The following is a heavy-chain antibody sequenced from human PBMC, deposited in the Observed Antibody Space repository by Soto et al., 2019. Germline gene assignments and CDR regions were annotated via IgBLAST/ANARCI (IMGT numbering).Heavy chain of an antibody. CDR3: ARDEVVVAALDAFDI. CDR2: MNPNGGNT. D-gene: IGHD2-15*01. Sequence: QVQLVQSGAEVKKPGASVKVSCKASGYTFTSYDINWVRQATGQGLEWMGWMNPNGGNTGYAQKFQGRVTMTRNTSISTAYMELSSLRSEDTAVYYCARDEVVVAALDAFDIWGQGTMVTVSS. V-gene: IGHV1-8*01. J-gene: IGHJ3*02. CDR1: GYTFTSYD.